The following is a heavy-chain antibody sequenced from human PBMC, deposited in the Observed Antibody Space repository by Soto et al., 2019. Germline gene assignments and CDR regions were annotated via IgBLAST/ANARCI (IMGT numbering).Heavy chain of an antibody. CDR2: ISGSGGST. Sequence: EVQLLESGGSLVQPGGSLTLSCAASGFTFSAFAMSWVRQAPGKGLEWVSTISGSGGSTYNADSVKGRFTFSRDNFANRLNLQMNSLRADYTSVYYCAKFGGGGGIGDYFDDWGKGTLVTVSS. D-gene: IGHD3-10*01. V-gene: IGHV3-23*01. J-gene: IGHJ4*02. CDR3: AKFGGGGGIGDYFDD. CDR1: GFTFSAFA.